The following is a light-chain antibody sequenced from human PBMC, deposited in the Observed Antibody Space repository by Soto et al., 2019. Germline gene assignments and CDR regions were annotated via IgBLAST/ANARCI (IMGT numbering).Light chain of an antibody. Sequence: QSVLTQPPSVSGAPGQRVTISCTGSSSNIGAGYDVHWYQQLPGTAPKLLIYFNTNRPSGVPDRFSGSKSGTSASLAITGLQAEDEADYYCQSYDSSLSGYVFGTGTKLTV. V-gene: IGLV1-40*01. J-gene: IGLJ1*01. CDR1: SSNIGAGYD. CDR3: QSYDSSLSGYV. CDR2: FNT.